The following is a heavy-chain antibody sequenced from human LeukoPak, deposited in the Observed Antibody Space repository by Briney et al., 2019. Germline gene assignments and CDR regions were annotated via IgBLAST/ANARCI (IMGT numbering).Heavy chain of an antibody. CDR3: GRFTRSGDSVY. Sequence: GGSLRLSCAASGFTFSSYWMSWVRQAPGQGLEWVAIINQDGSEKQYVDSVRGRFAISRDNAENSLYLQVNSLKAEDTAVYYCGRFTRSGDSVYWGQGTLVTVSS. V-gene: IGHV3-7*04. CDR2: INQDGSEK. D-gene: IGHD7-27*01. CDR1: GFTFSSYW. J-gene: IGHJ4*02.